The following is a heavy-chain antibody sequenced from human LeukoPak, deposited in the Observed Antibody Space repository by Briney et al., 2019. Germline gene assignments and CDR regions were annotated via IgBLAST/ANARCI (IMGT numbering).Heavy chain of an antibody. J-gene: IGHJ4*02. CDR3: AKDGAQPLDY. CDR1: GFTFSSYG. CDR2: ISYDGSNK. Sequence: PGRSLRLSCAASGFTFSSYGMHWVRQAPGKGLEWVAVISYDGSNKYYADSVKGRFTISRDNSKNTLYLQMNSLRAEDTAVYYCAKDGAQPLDYWGQGTLVTVSS. V-gene: IGHV3-30*18. D-gene: IGHD3-16*01.